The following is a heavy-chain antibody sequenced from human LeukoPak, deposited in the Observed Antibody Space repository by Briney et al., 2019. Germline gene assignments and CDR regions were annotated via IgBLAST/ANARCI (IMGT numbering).Heavy chain of an antibody. CDR1: GYSFINFG. D-gene: IGHD2-2*01. CDR2: ISAYNHNT. J-gene: IGHJ4*02. V-gene: IGHV1-18*01. Sequence: ASVKVSCKASGYSFINFGLSWVRQAPGQGLEWMGWISAYNHNTNYAQKFQGRVTMAIDTSTTTVYMELRSLRSDDTAIYYCARDLMYCDTMSCYDGDFDYWGQGTPVTVSS. CDR3: ARDLMYCDTMSCYDGDFDY.